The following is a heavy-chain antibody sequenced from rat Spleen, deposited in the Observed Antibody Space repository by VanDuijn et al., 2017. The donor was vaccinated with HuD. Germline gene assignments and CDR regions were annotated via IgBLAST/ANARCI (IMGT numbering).Heavy chain of an antibody. D-gene: IGHD5-1*01. V-gene: IGHV5-29*01. CDR1: GFTFSDFF. Sequence: EVQLVESDGGLVQPGRSLKLSCAASGFTFSDFFMAWVRQAPAKGLEWVATISSDGTNTYYRDSVKGRFTISRDNAKRTLFLQMDSLRSDDTATYYCARGSSYYFDYWGQGVMVTVSS. CDR3: ARGSSYYFDY. J-gene: IGHJ2*01. CDR2: ISSDGTNT.